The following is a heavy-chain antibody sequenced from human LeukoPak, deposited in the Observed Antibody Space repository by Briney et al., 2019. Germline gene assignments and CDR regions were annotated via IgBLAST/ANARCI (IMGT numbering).Heavy chain of an antibody. J-gene: IGHJ4*02. D-gene: IGHD2-2*01. V-gene: IGHV1-18*04. CDR2: ISAYNGNT. CDR1: GYTFTSYG. Sequence: GASVTVSCKASGYTFTSYGISWVRQAPGQGLEWMGWISAYNGNTNYAQKLQGRVTMTTDTSTSTAYMELRSLRSDDTAVYYCAREAYCSSTSCYSKEVDYWGQGTLVTVSS. CDR3: AREAYCSSTSCYSKEVDY.